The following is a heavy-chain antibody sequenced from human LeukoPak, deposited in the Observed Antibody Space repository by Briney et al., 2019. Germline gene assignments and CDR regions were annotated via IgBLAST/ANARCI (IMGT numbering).Heavy chain of an antibody. CDR3: ATAFGGI. D-gene: IGHD3-16*01. Sequence: GGSLRLSCAASGFTFSNFWMSWVRQAPGKGQEWVANIKQDGSEKYYVDSVKGRFTISRDNAKNSLFLQMNSLRADDTAVYYCATAFGGIWGQGTMVTVSS. V-gene: IGHV3-7*01. CDR1: GFTFSNFW. J-gene: IGHJ3*02. CDR2: IKQDGSEK.